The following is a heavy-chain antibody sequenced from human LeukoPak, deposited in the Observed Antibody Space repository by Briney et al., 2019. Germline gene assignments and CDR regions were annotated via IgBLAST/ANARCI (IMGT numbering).Heavy chain of an antibody. D-gene: IGHD2-2*01. V-gene: IGHV3-15*01. Sequence: PGGSLRLSCAASGLTFSNAWMSWVRQAPGKGLEWVGRIKSKTDGGTTDYAAPVKGRFTVSRDDSKNTLYLQMNSLKTEDTAVYYCTTVIADPIVVVPAVDYWGQGTLVTVSS. CDR2: IKSKTDGGTT. J-gene: IGHJ4*02. CDR3: TTVIADPIVVVPAVDY. CDR1: GLTFSNAW.